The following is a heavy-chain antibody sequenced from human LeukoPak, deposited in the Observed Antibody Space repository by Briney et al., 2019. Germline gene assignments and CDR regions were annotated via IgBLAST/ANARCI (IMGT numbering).Heavy chain of an antibody. D-gene: IGHD3-10*01. CDR3: ARDSTFGELPH. CDR2: INPDSGGT. V-gene: IGHV1-2*02. Sequence: ASVKVSCKASGYTFTGYYIYWVRQAPGQGLEWMGWINPDSGGTNYAQKFQGRVTMTRDTSISTAYMELTRLTPDDTAVYYCARDSTFGELPHWGQGTLVTVSS. J-gene: IGHJ4*02. CDR1: GYTFTGYY.